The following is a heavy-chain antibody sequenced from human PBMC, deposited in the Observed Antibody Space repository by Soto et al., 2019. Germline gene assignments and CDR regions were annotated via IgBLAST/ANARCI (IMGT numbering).Heavy chain of an antibody. D-gene: IGHD4-17*01. CDR2: FDPEDGET. J-gene: IGHJ5*02. Sequence: ASVKVSCKVSGYTLTELSMHWVRQAPGKGLEWMGGFDPEDGETIYAQKFQGRVTMTEDTSTDTAYMELSSLRSEDTAVYYCATTPDYGDYAWFDPWGQGTLVTVSS. CDR3: ATTPDYGDYAWFDP. V-gene: IGHV1-24*01. CDR1: GYTLTELS.